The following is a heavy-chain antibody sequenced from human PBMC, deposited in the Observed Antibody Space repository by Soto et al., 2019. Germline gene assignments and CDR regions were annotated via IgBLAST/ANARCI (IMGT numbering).Heavy chain of an antibody. D-gene: IGHD6-13*01. Sequence: ASVKVSCKVSGYTLTELSMHWVRQAPGKGLEWMGGFDPEDGETIYAQKFQGRVTMTEDTSTDTAYMELSSLRSEDTAVYYCATSSRGYSSIAAAEDYYYYYMDVWGKGTTVTVS. V-gene: IGHV1-24*01. CDR3: ATSSRGYSSIAAAEDYYYYYMDV. J-gene: IGHJ6*03. CDR1: GYTLTELS. CDR2: FDPEDGET.